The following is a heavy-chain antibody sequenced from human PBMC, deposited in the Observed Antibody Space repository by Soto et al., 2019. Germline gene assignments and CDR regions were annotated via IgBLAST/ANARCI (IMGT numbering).Heavy chain of an antibody. Sequence: QVQLVQSGAEVKKPGSSVKVSCKASGGTFNNHAASWVRQAPGLGLEWLGGIIPLLGTASYAQKFQGRVTITADESTSKAYMELASLRPEDTAVYYCASRVGGHDALDAWGQGTLVTVSS. CDR2: IIPLLGTA. J-gene: IGHJ5*02. CDR3: ASRVGGHDALDA. V-gene: IGHV1-69*01. D-gene: IGHD5-12*01. CDR1: GGTFNNHA.